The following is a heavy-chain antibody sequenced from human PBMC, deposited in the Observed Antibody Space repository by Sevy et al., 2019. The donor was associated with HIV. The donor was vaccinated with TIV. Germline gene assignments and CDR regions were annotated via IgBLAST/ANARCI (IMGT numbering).Heavy chain of an antibody. CDR2: INPSGGST. CDR1: GYTFTSYY. D-gene: IGHD3-10*01. CDR3: ARDHITMVRGAKYYYYGMDV. V-gene: IGHV1-46*01. J-gene: IGHJ6*02. Sequence: ASVKVSCKASGYTFTSYYMHWVRQAPGQGLEWMGIINPSGGSTSYAQKFQGRVTMTRDTSTSTVYMVLSSLRSEDTAVYYCARDHITMVRGAKYYYYGMDVWGQGTTVTVSS.